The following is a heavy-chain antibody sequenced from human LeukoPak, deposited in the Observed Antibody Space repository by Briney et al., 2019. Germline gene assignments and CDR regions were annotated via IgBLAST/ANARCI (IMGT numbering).Heavy chain of an antibody. CDR2: ISSSSSTI. CDR1: GFTFSSYS. CDR3: ARDPSGSYYYYYFMDV. J-gene: IGHJ6*03. D-gene: IGHD1-26*01. V-gene: IGHV3-48*01. Sequence: AWGSLRLSCAASGFTFSSYSINWVRQVPGKGLECVSYISSSSSTIYYADSVKGRFTISRDNAKNSLYLQMNSLRAEDTAVYYCARDPSGSYYYYYFMDVWGKGTTVTVSS.